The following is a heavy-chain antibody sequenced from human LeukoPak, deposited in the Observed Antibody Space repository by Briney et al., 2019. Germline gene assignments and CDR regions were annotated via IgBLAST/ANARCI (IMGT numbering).Heavy chain of an antibody. V-gene: IGHV3-23*01. D-gene: IGHD3-10*01. CDR3: ARGGTLVRGGDPFDY. CDR1: GFTFNTYD. CDR2: LSGSGDST. J-gene: IGHJ4*02. Sequence: PGGTLRLSCAASGFTFNTYDMSWVRQSPVKGLEWVSGLSGSGDSTYYTDSVKGRFTISRDNSKNTVYLQMNTLRAEDTALYYCARGGTLVRGGDPFDYWGQGTLVTVSS.